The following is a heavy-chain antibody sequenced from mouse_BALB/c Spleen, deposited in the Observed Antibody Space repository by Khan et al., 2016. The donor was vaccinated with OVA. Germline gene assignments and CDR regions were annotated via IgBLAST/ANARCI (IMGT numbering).Heavy chain of an antibody. D-gene: IGHD4-1*01. CDR2: ISSGGDYT. Sequence: EVQLVESGGDLVKPGGSLKLSCAASGFTFSSYSMSWVRQTPDKRLEWVASISSGGDYTYYPDSVKGRFTISRDNADNALYLQMSSLRSEDTAMYCCASHVTGSFDYWGQGTLVTVAA. CDR3: ASHVTGSFDY. J-gene: IGHJ3*01. CDR1: GFTFSSYS. V-gene: IGHV5-6*01.